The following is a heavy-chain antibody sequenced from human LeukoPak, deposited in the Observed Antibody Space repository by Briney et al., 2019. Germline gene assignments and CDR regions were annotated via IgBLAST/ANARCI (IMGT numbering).Heavy chain of an antibody. CDR1: GFTFSSYG. V-gene: IGHV3-30*18. Sequence: GGSLRLSCAASGFTFSSYGMHWVRQAPGKGLEWVAVISYDGSNKYYADSVEGRFTISRDNSKNTLYLQMNSLRAEDTAVYYCAKDYQWLAFTFDYWGQGTLVTVSS. CDR2: ISYDGSNK. J-gene: IGHJ4*02. D-gene: IGHD6-19*01. CDR3: AKDYQWLAFTFDY.